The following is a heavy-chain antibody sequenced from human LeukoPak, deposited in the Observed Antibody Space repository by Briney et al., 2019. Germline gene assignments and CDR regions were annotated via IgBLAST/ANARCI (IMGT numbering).Heavy chain of an antibody. Sequence: GGSLRLSCAASGFTVSSNYMSWVRQAPGKGLEWVSVIYSGGSTYYADSVKGRFTISRDNSKNTLYLQMNSLRAADTTVYYCARDKGTSYLSSFDYWGQGTLVTVSS. CDR1: GFTVSSNY. CDR2: IYSGGST. J-gene: IGHJ4*02. CDR3: ARDKGTSYLSSFDY. V-gene: IGHV3-66*02. D-gene: IGHD6-6*01.